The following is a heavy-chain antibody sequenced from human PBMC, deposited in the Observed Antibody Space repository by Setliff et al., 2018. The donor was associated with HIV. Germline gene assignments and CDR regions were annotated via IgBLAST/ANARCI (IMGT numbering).Heavy chain of an antibody. CDR3: ARDVMEWFGNYFDN. J-gene: IGHJ4*02. D-gene: IGHD3-3*01. Sequence: SETLSLTCTVSGDSISSRSHYWSWIRQSAGKGLEWIGHIYTTGSTNYNPSLKSRVTISVDTSKDQFSLRLSSATGADTGVYYCARDVMEWFGNYFDNWGQGALVTVSS. V-gene: IGHV4-61*09. CDR1: GDSISSRSHY. CDR2: IYTTGST.